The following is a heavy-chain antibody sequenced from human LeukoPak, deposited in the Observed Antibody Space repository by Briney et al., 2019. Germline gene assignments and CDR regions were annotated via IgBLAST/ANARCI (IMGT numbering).Heavy chain of an antibody. D-gene: IGHD2-15*01. CDR1: GYTFTGYY. J-gene: IGHJ6*02. V-gene: IGHV1-2*02. CDR3: ASGSYCSGGSCYRSYYYYGMDV. Sequence: ASVKVSCKASGYTFTGYYMHWVRQAPGQGLEWMGWITTNSGGASYAQKFQGRVTMTRDTSISTAYMELSRLRSDDTAVYYCASGSYCSGGSCYRSYYYYGMDVWGQGTTVTVSS. CDR2: ITTNSGGA.